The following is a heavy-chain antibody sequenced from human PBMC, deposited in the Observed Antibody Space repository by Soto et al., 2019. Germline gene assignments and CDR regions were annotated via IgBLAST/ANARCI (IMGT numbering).Heavy chain of an antibody. D-gene: IGHD2-8*01. V-gene: IGHV3-11*01. CDR3: ARENGHPGHNYAMDV. J-gene: IGHJ6*02. Sequence: PGWSLRLSCASSVFSFSAYYMSWIRQAPGKRLEWVSYISFNGDVTRYSDSVEGRFTVSRDNAKKSLYLQMNSLRVEDTAVYYCARENGHPGHNYAMDVWGQGTTVTVSS. CDR1: VFSFSAYY. CDR2: ISFNGDVT.